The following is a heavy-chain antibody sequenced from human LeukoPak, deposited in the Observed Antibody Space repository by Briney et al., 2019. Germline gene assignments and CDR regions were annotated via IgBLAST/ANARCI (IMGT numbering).Heavy chain of an antibody. CDR3: AKDWDIAAAGYYFDY. CDR1: GFTVSSNY. D-gene: IGHD6-13*01. J-gene: IGHJ4*02. CDR2: IYSGGST. Sequence: GGSLRLSCAASGFTVSSNYMSWVRQAPGKGLGWVSVIYSGGSTYYADSVKGRFTISRDNSKNTLYLQMNSLRAEDTAVYYCAKDWDIAAAGYYFDYWGQGTLVTVSS. V-gene: IGHV3-53*05.